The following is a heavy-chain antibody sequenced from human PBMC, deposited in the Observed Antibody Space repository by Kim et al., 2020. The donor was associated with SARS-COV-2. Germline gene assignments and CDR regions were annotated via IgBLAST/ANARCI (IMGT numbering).Heavy chain of an antibody. J-gene: IGHJ5*02. V-gene: IGHV4-30-2*05. CDR3: ARALPDENWFDP. Sequence: YYNPSLKSRVTISVDTSKNQFSLKLSSVTVADTAVYYCARALPDENWFDPWGQGTLVTVSS.